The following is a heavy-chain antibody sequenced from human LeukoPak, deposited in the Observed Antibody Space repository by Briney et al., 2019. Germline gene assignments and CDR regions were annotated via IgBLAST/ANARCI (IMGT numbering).Heavy chain of an antibody. CDR3: ATGGAVAGTEFDY. J-gene: IGHJ4*02. CDR1: GYTLTELS. CDR2: FDPEDGET. V-gene: IGHV1-24*01. D-gene: IGHD6-19*01. Sequence: ASVKVSCKVSGYTLTELSMHWVRQAPGKGLEWMGGFDPEDGETIYAQKFQGRVTMTEDTSTDTAYMELSSLRSGDTAVYYCATGGAVAGTEFDYWGQGTLVTVSS.